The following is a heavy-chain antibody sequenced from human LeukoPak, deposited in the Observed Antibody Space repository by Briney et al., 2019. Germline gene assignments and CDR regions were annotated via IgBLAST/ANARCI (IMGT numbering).Heavy chain of an antibody. V-gene: IGHV1-18*01. Sequence: GASVKVSCKASGYRFTSYGIGWVRQAPGQGLEWVGWISIYNGKTYYTQSLQDRVTMTTDTSMDTVYMELKSLRSDDTAVYYCARACHLVVVTAEGGWLDPWGQGTLVTVSS. CDR2: ISIYNGKT. D-gene: IGHD2-21*02. CDR3: ARACHLVVVTAEGGWLDP. J-gene: IGHJ5*02. CDR1: GYRFTSYG.